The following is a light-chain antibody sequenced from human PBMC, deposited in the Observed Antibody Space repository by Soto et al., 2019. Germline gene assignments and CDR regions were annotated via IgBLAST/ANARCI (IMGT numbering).Light chain of an antibody. CDR2: GAP. Sequence: ELVLTQSPGTLSFSPGERATLSCRASQSIPNNNLAWYQQKPGQAPRLLISGAPSRATGIPDRFSGSGSGTDFTLTISGLEPEDFAVYFCHQYGSSPLTFGGGTKVEIK. V-gene: IGKV3-20*01. J-gene: IGKJ4*01. CDR1: QSIPNNN. CDR3: HQYGSSPLT.